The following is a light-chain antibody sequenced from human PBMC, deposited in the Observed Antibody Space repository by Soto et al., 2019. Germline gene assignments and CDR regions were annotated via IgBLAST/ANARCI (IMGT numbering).Light chain of an antibody. Sequence: QSVLTQPASVSGSPGQSITISCTGTSSDIGGYNYVSWYQQHPGKAPKLMIYDVRHRPSGVSNRFSGSKSGNTASLTISGLQAEDEADYYCRSYTSSSTVVFGGGTKLTVL. J-gene: IGLJ2*01. CDR3: RSYTSSSTVV. CDR2: DVR. V-gene: IGLV2-14*01. CDR1: SSDIGGYNY.